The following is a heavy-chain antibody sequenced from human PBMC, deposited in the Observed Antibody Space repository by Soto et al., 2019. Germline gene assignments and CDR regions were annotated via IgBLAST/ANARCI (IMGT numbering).Heavy chain of an antibody. V-gene: IGHV3-13*01. Sequence: EVQLVESGGGLVQPGGSLRLSCAASGFTFSSYDMHWVRQATGKGLEWVSAIGTAGDTYYPGSVKGRFTISRENAKNSLYLQMNSLRAEDTAVYYCARDPRDSSSWYDFDYWGQGTLVTVSS. CDR2: IGTAGDT. CDR3: ARDPRDSSSWYDFDY. D-gene: IGHD6-13*01. J-gene: IGHJ4*02. CDR1: GFTFSSYD.